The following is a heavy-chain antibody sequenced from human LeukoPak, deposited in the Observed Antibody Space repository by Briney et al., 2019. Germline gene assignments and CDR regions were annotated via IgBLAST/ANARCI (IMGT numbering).Heavy chain of an antibody. CDR1: GFPFRRGGVG. CDR3: AHRHRGVASDI. D-gene: IGHD2-15*01. V-gene: IGHV2-5*01. J-gene: IGHJ3*02. Sequence: SGPTLVNPSQTLRLTCTFSGFPFRRGGVGVGWIRQPPGKALEWLGVIYENDEKLYSSSLQNRLTITKDTYRNQVVLTMANMDPVDTATYYCAHRHRGVASDIWGQGTMVTVSS. CDR2: IYENDEK.